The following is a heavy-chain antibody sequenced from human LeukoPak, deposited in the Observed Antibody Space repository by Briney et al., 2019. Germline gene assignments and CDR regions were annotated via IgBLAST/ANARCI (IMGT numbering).Heavy chain of an antibody. V-gene: IGHV3-23*01. CDR1: GFTFSSYA. D-gene: IGHD6-13*01. Sequence: SGGSLRLSCAASGFTFSSYAMSWVRQTPGKGLEWVSAISGSGDSTYYGDSVKGRFTISRDNSKNTLYPQMNSLRAEDTAVYYCAKTRPLDSSSWSHGDYWGQGTLVTVSS. CDR2: ISGSGDST. J-gene: IGHJ4*02. CDR3: AKTRPLDSSSWSHGDY.